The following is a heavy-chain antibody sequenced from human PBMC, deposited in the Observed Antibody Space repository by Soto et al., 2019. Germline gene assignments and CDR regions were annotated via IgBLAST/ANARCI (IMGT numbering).Heavy chain of an antibody. D-gene: IGHD2-15*01. CDR1: GGSISSYY. CDR2: IYYSGST. CDR3: ARVGDWVVAHSYYMDV. J-gene: IGHJ6*03. Sequence: SETLSLTCTVSGGSISSYYWSWIRQPPGKGLEWIGYIYYSGSTNYNPSLKSRVTISVDTSKNQFSLKLSSVTAADTAVYYCARVGDWVVAHSYYMDVWGKGTTVTVSS. V-gene: IGHV4-59*01.